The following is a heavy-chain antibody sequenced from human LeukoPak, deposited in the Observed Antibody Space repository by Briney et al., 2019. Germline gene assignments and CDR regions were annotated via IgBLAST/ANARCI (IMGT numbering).Heavy chain of an antibody. CDR1: GGTFSSYA. J-gene: IGHJ4*02. CDR3: ASRLGYCSSTSCPYFDY. V-gene: IGHV1-69*13. D-gene: IGHD2-2*01. CDR2: IIPIFGTA. Sequence: SVKVSCKASGGTFSSYAIGWVRQAPGQGLEWMGGIIPIFGTANYAQKFQGRVTITADESTSTAYMELSSLRSEDTAVYSCASRLGYCSSTSCPYFDYWGQGTLVTVSS.